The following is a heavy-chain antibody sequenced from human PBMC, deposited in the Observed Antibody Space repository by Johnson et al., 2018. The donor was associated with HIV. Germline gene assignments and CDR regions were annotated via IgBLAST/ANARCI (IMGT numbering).Heavy chain of an antibody. CDR1: GFSFSSHA. Sequence: QEQLVVSGGGVVQIGTPLRLSCAASGFSFSSHAMHWVRQAPGKGLEWVAFIRFDGTIKYDADSVRGRFIISRDNSKNTLYLQMNSLRAEDTAVYYCASPLRYFDWLLDRSAFDIWGQGTMVTVSS. D-gene: IGHD3-9*01. CDR2: IRFDGTIK. CDR3: ASPLRYFDWLLDRSAFDI. V-gene: IGHV3-30*02. J-gene: IGHJ3*02.